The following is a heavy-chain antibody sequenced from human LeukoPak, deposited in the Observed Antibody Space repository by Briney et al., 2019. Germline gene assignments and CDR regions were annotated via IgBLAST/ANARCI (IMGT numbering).Heavy chain of an antibody. CDR2: IKQEGSEI. V-gene: IGHV3-7*05. Sequence: GGSLRLACAASGFTFSSYWMKWVRQAPGKGLEWVASIKQEGSEIHYVDSVKGRFTISRDNAKKSLYLQMNSLRAEDTALYYCTTYSAFDVWGQGTMVTVSS. D-gene: IGHD4-17*01. CDR3: TTYSAFDV. CDR1: GFTFSSYW. J-gene: IGHJ3*01.